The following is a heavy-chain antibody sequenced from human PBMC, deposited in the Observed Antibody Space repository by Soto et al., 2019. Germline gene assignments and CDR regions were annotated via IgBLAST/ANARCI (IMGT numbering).Heavy chain of an antibody. J-gene: IGHJ6*02. CDR2: IIPVLGTP. Sequence: QVLLVQSSAEVKKPGSSVKVSCKASGGTFTSTAFSWVRQAPGQGLEWMGGIIPVLGTPNYAQKFQARLTVTADASKTTVHMELSSLRSDDTAVYYCAYSAGLDHLLNYYGLNVWGQGTTVTVSS. CDR1: GGTFTSTA. V-gene: IGHV1-69*01. CDR3: AYSAGLDHLLNYYGLNV. D-gene: IGHD6-13*01.